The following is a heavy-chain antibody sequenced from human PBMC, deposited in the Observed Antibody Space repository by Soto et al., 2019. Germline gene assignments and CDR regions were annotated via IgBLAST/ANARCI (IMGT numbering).Heavy chain of an antibody. CDR3: ARNLLKNYDYIWGSYRPKSNWFDP. J-gene: IGHJ5*02. CDR1: GYTFTSYD. Sequence: QVQLVQSWAEVKKPGASVKVSCKASGYTFTSYDINWVRQATGQGLEWMGWMNPNSGNTGYAQKCQGRVTMTRNTSISTAYMELSSLRSEDTAVYYCARNLLKNYDYIWGSYRPKSNWFDPWGQGTLVTVSS. D-gene: IGHD3-16*02. V-gene: IGHV1-8*01. CDR2: MNPNSGNT.